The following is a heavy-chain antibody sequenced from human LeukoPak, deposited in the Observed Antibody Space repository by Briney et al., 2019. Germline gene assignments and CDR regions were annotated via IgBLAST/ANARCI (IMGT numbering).Heavy chain of an antibody. Sequence: GGSLRLSCAASGFTFSDYYVSWIRQAPGKGLEWVSYISDNGSTIKYADSVKGRFAISRDNAKNSVYLQMSSLRAEDTAVYYCARGISKNDYWGQGTLVTVSS. J-gene: IGHJ4*02. V-gene: IGHV3-11*04. CDR3: ARGISKNDY. CDR1: GFTFSDYY. CDR2: ISDNGSTI.